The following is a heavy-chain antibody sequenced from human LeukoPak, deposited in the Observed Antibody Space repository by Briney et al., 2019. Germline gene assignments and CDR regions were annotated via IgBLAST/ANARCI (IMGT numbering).Heavy chain of an antibody. Sequence: GRSLTLSCAASGFTFYDYAMHWVRHVPGKGLEWVGGVNRTSGTIAYGDSVKGRFTIFRDNARNSLYLQMNSLRTEDTALYYCARDFAVGTTPRVYAFDVWGQGTMVTVS. CDR1: GFTFYDYA. D-gene: IGHD1-26*01. CDR3: ARDFAVGTTPRVYAFDV. J-gene: IGHJ3*01. CDR2: VNRTSGTI. V-gene: IGHV3-9*01.